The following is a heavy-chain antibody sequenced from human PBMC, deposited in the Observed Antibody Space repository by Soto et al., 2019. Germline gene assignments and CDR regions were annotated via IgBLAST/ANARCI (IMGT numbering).Heavy chain of an antibody. V-gene: IGHV4-34*01. D-gene: IGHD3-10*01. CDR3: ARGLGFGELSDY. CDR1: GGSFSGYY. J-gene: IGHJ4*02. Sequence: SETLSLTCAVYGGSFSGYYWSWIRQPPGKGLEWIGEINHSGSTNYNPSLKSRVTISVDTSKNQFSLKLSSVTAADTAVYYCARGLGFGELSDYWGQGTLVTVSS. CDR2: INHSGST.